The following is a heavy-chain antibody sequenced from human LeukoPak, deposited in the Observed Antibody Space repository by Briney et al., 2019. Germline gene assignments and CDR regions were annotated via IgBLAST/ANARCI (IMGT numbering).Heavy chain of an antibody. CDR2: IYHSGST. Sequence: SETLSLTCAVSGYSISSGYYWGWIRQPPGKGLEWIGSIYHSGSTYYNPSLKSRVTISVDTSKNQFSLKLSSVTAADTAVYYCARGVHVLLWFGELFGLFDPWGQGTLVTVSS. J-gene: IGHJ5*02. CDR3: ARGVHVLLWFGELFGLFDP. V-gene: IGHV4-38-2*01. CDR1: GYSISSGYY. D-gene: IGHD3-10*01.